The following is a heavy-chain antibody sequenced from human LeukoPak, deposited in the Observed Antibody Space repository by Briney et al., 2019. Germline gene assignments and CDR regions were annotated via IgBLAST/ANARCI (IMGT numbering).Heavy chain of an antibody. CDR3: ARDGDDYGDLSFDY. V-gene: IGHV4-61*02. CDR1: GGSISSGSYY. J-gene: IGHJ4*02. Sequence: SQTLSLTCTVSGGSISSGSYYWRWIRQPAGKGLEWIGRIYTSGSTNYNPSLKSRVTISVDTSKNQFSLKLSSVTAADTAVYYCARDGDDYGDLSFDYWGQRTLVTVSS. D-gene: IGHD4-17*01. CDR2: IYTSGST.